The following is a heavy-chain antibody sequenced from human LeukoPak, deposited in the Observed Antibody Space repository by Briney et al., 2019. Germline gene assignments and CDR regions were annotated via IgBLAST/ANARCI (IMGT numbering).Heavy chain of an antibody. Sequence: SETLSLTCTVSGGSISSYYWSWIRQPPGKGLEWIGYIYYSGSTNYNPSLKSRVTISVDTSKNQSSLKLSSVTAADTAVYSCAGFTFFRGVITFDYWGQGTLVTVSS. CDR1: GGSISSYY. V-gene: IGHV4-59*08. D-gene: IGHD3-10*01. J-gene: IGHJ4*02. CDR2: IYYSGST. CDR3: AGFTFFRGVITFDY.